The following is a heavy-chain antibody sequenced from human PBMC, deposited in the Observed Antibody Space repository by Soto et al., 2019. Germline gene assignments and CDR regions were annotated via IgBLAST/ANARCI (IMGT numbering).Heavy chain of an antibody. J-gene: IGHJ4*02. Sequence: SQTLSLTCAVSGDSVSSNSAAWNWIRQSPSIGLEWLGRTYYRSRWDSDYAASLKSRITINPDTSKNQFSLQLNSVTPEDTAVYYCARSSTSGCHXWGQGTLVTVSX. D-gene: IGHD2-2*01. CDR1: GDSVSSNSAA. CDR2: TYYRSRWDS. CDR3: ARSSTSGCHX. V-gene: IGHV6-1*01.